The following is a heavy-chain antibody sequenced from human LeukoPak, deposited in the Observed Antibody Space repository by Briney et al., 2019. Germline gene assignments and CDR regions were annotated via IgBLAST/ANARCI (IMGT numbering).Heavy chain of an antibody. CDR3: ARAQTLFWEFDGFDI. V-gene: IGHV3-69-1*01. D-gene: IGHD3-3*01. CDR2: MTSTNNI. CDR1: GFTFSSHS. J-gene: IGHJ3*02. Sequence: GGSLRLSCAASGFTFSSHSINWVRQAPGKGLEWIATMTSTNNIHYADSVKGRFTISRDNAENSVYLQMNSLRDEDTAVYSCARAQTLFWEFDGFDIWGRGTKVTVSS.